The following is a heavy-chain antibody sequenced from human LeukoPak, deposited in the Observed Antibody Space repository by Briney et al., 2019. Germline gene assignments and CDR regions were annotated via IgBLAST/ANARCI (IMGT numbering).Heavy chain of an antibody. CDR2: ISAYNGNT. Sequence: KPGASVKVSCKASGYTLTSYGISWVRQAPGQGLEWMGWISAYNGNTNYAQKLQGRVTMTTDTSTSTAYMELRSLRSDDTAVYYCARDRARMYYYDSSGWYYFDYWGQGTLVTVFS. CDR3: ARDRARMYYYDSSGWYYFDY. V-gene: IGHV1-18*01. CDR1: GYTLTSYG. J-gene: IGHJ4*02. D-gene: IGHD3-22*01.